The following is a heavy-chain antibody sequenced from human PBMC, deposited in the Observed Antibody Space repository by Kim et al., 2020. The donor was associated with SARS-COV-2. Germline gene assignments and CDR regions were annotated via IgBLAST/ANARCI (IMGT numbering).Heavy chain of an antibody. J-gene: IGHJ4*01. CDR3: AIGGQYSSVWFTPFDY. D-gene: IGHD6-19*01. V-gene: IGHV3-30-3*01. Sequence: GGSLRLSCAASGFTFSSYAMHWVRQAPGKRLEWVAVISYDGSNKYHADSVKGRFTISRDNSKNTLYLQMNSLRAEDTAVYYCAIGGQYSSVWFTPFDYWG. CDR2: ISYDGSNK. CDR1: GFTFSSYA.